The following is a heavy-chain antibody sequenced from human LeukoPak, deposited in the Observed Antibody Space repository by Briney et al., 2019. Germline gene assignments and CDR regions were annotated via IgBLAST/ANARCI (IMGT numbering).Heavy chain of an antibody. CDR3: ARDREVGATGYYFDY. Sequence: PSETLSLTCTVSGGSINSHYWSWVRQPPGKGLVWIGYISYSGNTNYNPSLKSRVTISMHTSKNQLSLRLSSVTAADTAVYYCARDREVGATGYYFDYWGQGTLVTVSS. V-gene: IGHV4-59*11. CDR2: ISYSGNT. D-gene: IGHD1-26*01. CDR1: GGSINSHY. J-gene: IGHJ4*02.